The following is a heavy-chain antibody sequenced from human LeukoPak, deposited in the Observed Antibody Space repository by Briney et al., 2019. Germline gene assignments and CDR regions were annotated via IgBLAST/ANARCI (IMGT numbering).Heavy chain of an antibody. Sequence: ASETLSLTCAVYDGSLSGYYWSWIRQSPGKGLEWIGETNDSGSTNYNPSLRSRVTMSVDTSKNQFSLQLRSMTTADTAVYYCVRGPYGASISKWFDPWGQGTQVIVSP. CDR1: DGSLSGYY. J-gene: IGHJ5*02. CDR2: TNDSGST. D-gene: IGHD3-10*01. CDR3: VRGPYGASISKWFDP. V-gene: IGHV4-34*01.